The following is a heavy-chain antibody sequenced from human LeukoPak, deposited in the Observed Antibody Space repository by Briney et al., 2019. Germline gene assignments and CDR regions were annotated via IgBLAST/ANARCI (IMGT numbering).Heavy chain of an antibody. J-gene: IGHJ3*02. V-gene: IGHV1-2*02. CDR2: IRPNSGVT. D-gene: IGHD3-16*01. CDR1: GYTFTGYY. CDR3: ATWGLHFDI. Sequence: DSVKVSCKASGYTFTGYYMHWVRQAPGQGLEWMGWIRPNSGVTNYTQKFQGRVTMTRDTSINTAYMELSSLTSDDTAVYFCATWGLHFDIWGQATMVTVSS.